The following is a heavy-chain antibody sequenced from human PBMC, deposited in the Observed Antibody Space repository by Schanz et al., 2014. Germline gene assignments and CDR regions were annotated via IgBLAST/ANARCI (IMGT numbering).Heavy chain of an antibody. CDR1: GFPFSDYF. CDR3: AKDKAAGSAWFDGFNV. Sequence: VQLVDSGGGLVKPGGSLRLSCTASGFPFSDYFMAWIRQPPGRGLEWVSIISGSGGNTYYADAVRGRFTISRDNSKNTLYLQMKSLRAEDTAVYYCAKDKAAGSAWFDGFNVWGQGTMVTVSS. CDR2: ISGSGGNT. D-gene: IGHD6-13*01. J-gene: IGHJ3*01. V-gene: IGHV3-23*04.